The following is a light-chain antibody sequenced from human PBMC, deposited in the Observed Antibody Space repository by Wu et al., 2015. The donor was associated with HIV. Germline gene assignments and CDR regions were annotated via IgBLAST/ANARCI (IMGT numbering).Light chain of an antibody. CDR3: QQYGGSPIT. Sequence: EIVMTQFPATLSVSPGERATLSCRASQNISSSLAWYQQKRGQAPRLLIYGASNRATGVAARFTGSGSVTEFTLTITSMQSEDFAVYYCQQYGGSPITFGQGTRLEIK. CDR1: QNISSS. CDR2: GAS. J-gene: IGKJ5*01. V-gene: IGKV3-15*01.